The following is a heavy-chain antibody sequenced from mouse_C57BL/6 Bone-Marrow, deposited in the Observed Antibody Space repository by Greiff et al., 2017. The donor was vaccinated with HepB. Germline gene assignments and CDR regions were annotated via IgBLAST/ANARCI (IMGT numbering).Heavy chain of an antibody. Sequence: ESGAELVRPGASVKLSCTASGFNIKDDYMHWVKQRPEQGLEWIGWIDPENGDTEYASKFQGKATITADTSSNTAYLQLSSLTSEDTAVYYCTTFITTVVDFDYWGQGTTLTVSS. CDR1: GFNIKDDY. CDR2: IDPENGDT. V-gene: IGHV14-4*01. D-gene: IGHD1-1*01. CDR3: TTFITTVVDFDY. J-gene: IGHJ2*01.